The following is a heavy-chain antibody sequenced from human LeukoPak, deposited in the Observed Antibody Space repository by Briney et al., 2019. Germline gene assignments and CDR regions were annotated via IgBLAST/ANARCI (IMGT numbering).Heavy chain of an antibody. CDR3: ATLTGGDDAFDI. Sequence: SETLSLTCTVSGGSISSSSYYWSWIRQPPGKGPEWIGYIFYTGSTNYNPSLKSRVTISVLTSKNRFSLKLSSVTAADTAVYYCATLTGGDDAFDIWGQGTMVTVSS. CDR1: GGSISSSSYY. V-gene: IGHV4-61*01. CDR2: IFYTGST. J-gene: IGHJ3*02. D-gene: IGHD4-23*01.